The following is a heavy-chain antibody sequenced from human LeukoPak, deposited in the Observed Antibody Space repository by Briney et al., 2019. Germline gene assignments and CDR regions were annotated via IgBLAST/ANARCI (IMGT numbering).Heavy chain of an antibody. V-gene: IGHV1-18*04. CDR1: GYTFTSYG. Sequence: SATLSCTASGYTFTSYGISCVRQAPGQGLERMGWISAYNSNTNYAQRLQGRVTMTTDTSTSTAYMELRSLRSDDAAAYYCARGTTSSSFDYWGQGTLVTVSS. CDR3: ARGTTSSSFDY. CDR2: ISAYNSNT. J-gene: IGHJ4*02. D-gene: IGHD6-13*01.